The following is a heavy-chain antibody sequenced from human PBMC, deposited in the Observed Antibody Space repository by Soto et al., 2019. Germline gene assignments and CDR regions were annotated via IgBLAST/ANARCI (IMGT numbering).Heavy chain of an antibody. CDR2: IWYDGSNK. Sequence: QVQLVESGGGVVQPGRSLRLSCAASGFTFSSYGMHWVRQAPGKGLEWVAVIWYDGSNKYYAESGKGRFPISRDNSQNTLYLQMNSLRAEDTAVYYCARDPYSDWYNTYYYYGMVVWGQGTTVTVSS. CDR3: ARDPYSDWYNTYYYYGMVV. D-gene: IGHD6-19*01. J-gene: IGHJ6*02. CDR1: GFTFSSYG. V-gene: IGHV3-33*01.